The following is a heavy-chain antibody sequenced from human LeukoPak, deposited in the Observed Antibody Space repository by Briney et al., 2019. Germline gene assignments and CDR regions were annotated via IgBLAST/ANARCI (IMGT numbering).Heavy chain of an antibody. V-gene: IGHV1-69*04. J-gene: IGHJ4*02. CDR2: IIPILGIA. CDR3: ARDKSSSGWYEVDY. Sequence: SVKVSCKASGGTFSSYAISWVRQAPGQGLEWMGRIIPILGIANYAQKLQGRVTMTTDTSTSTAYMELRSLRSDDTAVYYCARDKSSSGWYEVDYWGQGTLVTVSS. D-gene: IGHD6-19*01. CDR1: GGTFSSYA.